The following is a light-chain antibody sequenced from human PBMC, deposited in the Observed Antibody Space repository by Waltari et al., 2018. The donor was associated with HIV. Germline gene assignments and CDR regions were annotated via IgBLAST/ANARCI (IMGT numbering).Light chain of an antibody. CDR1: SSDVGGYKY. J-gene: IGLJ1*01. CDR3: CSYAGSSYV. Sequence: QSALTQPRSVSGSPGQSVTISCTGTSSDVGGYKYVSWYQQHPGKVPKLMIYDVSKRPSGVPDRFSGSKSGNTASLTISGLQAEDEADYYCCSYAGSSYVFGTGTKVTVL. CDR2: DVS. V-gene: IGLV2-11*01.